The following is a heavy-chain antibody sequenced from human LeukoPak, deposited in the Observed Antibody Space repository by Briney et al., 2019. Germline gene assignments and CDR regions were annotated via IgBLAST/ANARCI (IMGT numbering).Heavy chain of an antibody. V-gene: IGHV3-48*04. CDR3: ARSITDYGYAFDI. J-gene: IGHJ3*02. Sequence: GGSLRLSCAASGFTFSSYSMNWVRQAPGKGLEWVSYISSSSSTIYYADSVKGRFTISRDNAKNSLYLQMNSLRAEDTAVYYCARSITDYGYAFDIWGQGTMVTVSS. CDR2: ISSSSSTI. D-gene: IGHD4-17*01. CDR1: GFTFSSYS.